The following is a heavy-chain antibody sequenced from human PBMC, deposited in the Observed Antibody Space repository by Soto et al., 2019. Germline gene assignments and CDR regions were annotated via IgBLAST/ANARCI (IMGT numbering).Heavy chain of an antibody. V-gene: IGHV3-74*01. CDR2: IKTDVYAA. CDR3: VRESGVAADC. CDR1: GFTFDSHW. J-gene: IGHJ4*02. D-gene: IGHD6-19*01. Sequence: ESGGVLVQPGGSLRLSCVASGFTFDSHWMHWVRQAPGEGLVWVSRIKTDVYAAGYADSVKGRFTISRDNTKNTVYLQMNSLRAEDTAVYFCVRESGVAADCWGQGTLVTVSS.